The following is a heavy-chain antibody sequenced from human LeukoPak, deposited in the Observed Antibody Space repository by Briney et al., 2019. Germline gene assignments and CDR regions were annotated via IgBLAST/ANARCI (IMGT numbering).Heavy chain of an antibody. CDR1: GYTFTSYG. V-gene: IGHV1-18*01. J-gene: IGHJ4*02. Sequence: ASVKVSCKASGYTFTSYGISWVRQAPGQGLEWMGWISAYNGNTNYAQKFQGRVAMTRDTSISTAFMELTRLRSDDTAVYYCARDYCSSTSCLFDYWGQGTLVTVSS. D-gene: IGHD2-2*01. CDR3: ARDYCSSTSCLFDY. CDR2: ISAYNGNT.